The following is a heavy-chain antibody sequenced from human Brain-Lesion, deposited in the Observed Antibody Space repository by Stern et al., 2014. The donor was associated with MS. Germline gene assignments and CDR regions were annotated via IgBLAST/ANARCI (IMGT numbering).Heavy chain of an antibody. J-gene: IGHJ5*02. CDR1: GGSVSSTSYA. CDR2: IYYSGNT. Sequence: QVQLQESGPGLVKPSETLSLTCTVAGGSVSSTSYAWAWIRQPPGKGLEWIGTIYYSGNTYYRPSLKSRLTIPLDRSKNHSPRQLGSVTAADTAVYYCAGEEDIRYCSGGSCTGNWFDPWGQGTLVTVSS. D-gene: IGHD2-15*01. V-gene: IGHV4-39*02. CDR3: AGEEDIRYCSGGSCTGNWFDP.